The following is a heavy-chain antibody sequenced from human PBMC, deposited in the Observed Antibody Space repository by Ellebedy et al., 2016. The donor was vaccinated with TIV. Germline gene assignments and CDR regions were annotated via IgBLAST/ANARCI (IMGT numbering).Heavy chain of an antibody. CDR2: VKYNGAM. V-gene: IGHV4-39*07. CDR3: TREATATDDY. CDR1: GGSVSSSSYY. Sequence: ESLKISCTVSGGSVSSSSYYWAWLRQTPGKGLEWIGSVKYNGAMHYNPSLNSRVAILLDTSKNQFSLKVSSVTAADTAVYYCTREATATDDYWGQGILVTVSS. D-gene: IGHD1-26*01. J-gene: IGHJ4*02.